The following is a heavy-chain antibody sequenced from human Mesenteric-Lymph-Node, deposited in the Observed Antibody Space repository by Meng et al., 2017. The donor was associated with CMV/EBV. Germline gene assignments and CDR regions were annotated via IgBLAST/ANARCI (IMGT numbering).Heavy chain of an antibody. Sequence: CAVDGGSFSGCYWSWIRQPPGKGLEWIGEINHSGSNNYNPSLKSRVTISVDTSKNQFSLKLSSVTAADTAVYYCASSGGYSYGPDYWGQGTLVTVSS. CDR3: ASSGGYSYGPDY. CDR1: GGSFSGCY. J-gene: IGHJ4*02. D-gene: IGHD5-18*01. V-gene: IGHV4-34*01. CDR2: INHSGSN.